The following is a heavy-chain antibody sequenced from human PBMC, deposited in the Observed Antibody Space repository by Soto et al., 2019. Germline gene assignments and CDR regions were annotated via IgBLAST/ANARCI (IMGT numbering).Heavy chain of an antibody. CDR1: GGSFSGYY. D-gene: IGHD6-6*01. Sequence: SETLSLTCAVCGGSFSGYYWSWIRQPPGKGLEWIGEINHSGSTNYNPSLKSRVTISVDTSKNQFSLKLSSVTAADTAVYYCERGYSSSLFDYWGQGTLVTVSS. CDR3: ERGYSSSLFDY. J-gene: IGHJ4*02. CDR2: INHSGST. V-gene: IGHV4-34*01.